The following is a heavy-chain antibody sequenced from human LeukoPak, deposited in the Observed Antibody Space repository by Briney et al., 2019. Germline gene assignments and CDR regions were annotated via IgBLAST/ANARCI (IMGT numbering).Heavy chain of an antibody. CDR2: IFPIFGTA. V-gene: IGHV1-69*13. D-gene: IGHD4-17*01. Sequence: SVKVSCKGSGGTFSSYAISWVRQAPGQGLEWMGGIFPIFGTANYAQKFQARVTITADESTSTAYIELSSLRSEDTAVYYCARAHGRGHYGDLLPLDYWGQGTLVTVSS. J-gene: IGHJ4*02. CDR3: ARAHGRGHYGDLLPLDY. CDR1: GGTFSSYA.